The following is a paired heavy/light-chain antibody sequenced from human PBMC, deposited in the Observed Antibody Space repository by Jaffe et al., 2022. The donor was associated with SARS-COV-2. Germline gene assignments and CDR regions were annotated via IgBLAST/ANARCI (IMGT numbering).Heavy chain of an antibody. CDR1: GFTFNTYW. V-gene: IGHV3-7*01. Sequence: EVQLVESGGGSVQPGGSLRLSCAASGFTFNTYWMAWVRQAPGKGPEWVASIKQDGGETFYMDSMRGRFTISRDNAKNSLYLQMNALRVADTAVYYCVREDHSTYVVWGQGTLVTVSS. CDR2: IKQDGGET. D-gene: IGHD2-15*01. J-gene: IGHJ4*02. CDR3: VREDHSTYVV.
Light chain of an antibody. CDR2: DAS. V-gene: IGKV3-15*01. CDR3: QQYKNWPPMYT. CDR1: QSVSTR. Sequence: EIVMTQSPATLSVSPGERATLSCRASQSVSTRLAWYQQKPGQAPRLLIYDASTRATGIPARFSGSGSGTEFTLTISSLQSEDFAIYFCQQYKNWPPMYTYGQGTKLEIK. J-gene: IGKJ2*01.